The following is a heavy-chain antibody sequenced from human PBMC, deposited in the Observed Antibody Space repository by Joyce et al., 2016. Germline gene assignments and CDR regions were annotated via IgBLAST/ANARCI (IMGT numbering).Heavy chain of an antibody. V-gene: IGHV1-18*01. Sequence: QVQLVQSGSEVKKPGASVEVSCKASGYIFTTYGISWVRQAPGQGFEWMGWISAHHGNTKYAQKDQGRVTMTIDTSTSTAYMELESLRSDDTAVYYCARDIHYYNSSGYYWGAFDIWGQGTMVSVSS. D-gene: IGHD3-22*01. CDR1: GYIFTTYG. CDR2: ISAHHGNT. J-gene: IGHJ3*02. CDR3: ARDIHYYNSSGYYWGAFDI.